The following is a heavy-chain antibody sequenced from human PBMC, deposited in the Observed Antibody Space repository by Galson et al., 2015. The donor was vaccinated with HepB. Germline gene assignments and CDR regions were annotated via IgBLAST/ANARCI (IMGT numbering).Heavy chain of an antibody. CDR1: GYTFTSYG. Sequence: SVKVSCKASGYTFTSYGISWVRQAPGQGLEWMGWISAYNGNTNYAQKLQGRVTMTTDTSTSTAYVELRSLRSDDTAVYYCARDVEYYDSSGPPFDYWGQGTLVTVSS. CDR2: ISAYNGNT. CDR3: ARDVEYYDSSGPPFDY. J-gene: IGHJ4*02. V-gene: IGHV1-18*04. D-gene: IGHD3-22*01.